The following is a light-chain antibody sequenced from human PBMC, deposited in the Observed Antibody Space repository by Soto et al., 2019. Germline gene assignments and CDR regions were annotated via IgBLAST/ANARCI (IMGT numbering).Light chain of an antibody. Sequence: EIVLTQSPGTLSLSPGERATLSCRASQSISSTSLAWYQQKPGQAPRLLIYGASNRATCIPDRFSGSGSATDFTLTISRLEPEDFVVYYCQQYGSSPPITFGQGTRLEIK. CDR3: QQYGSSPPIT. J-gene: IGKJ5*01. CDR1: QSISSTS. V-gene: IGKV3-20*01. CDR2: GAS.